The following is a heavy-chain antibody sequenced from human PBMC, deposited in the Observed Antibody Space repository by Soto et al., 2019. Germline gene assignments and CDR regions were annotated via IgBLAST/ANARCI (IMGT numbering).Heavy chain of an antibody. CDR3: AICSNYYDSSGPLYY. CDR2: IIPIFGTA. J-gene: IGHJ4*02. CDR1: GGTFSRYA. D-gene: IGHD3-22*01. Sequence: VKVSCKASGGTFSRYAISWVRQAPGQGLEWMGGIIPIFGTANYAQKFQGRVTITADESTSTAYMELSSLRSEDTAVYYCAICSNYYDSSGPLYYWGQGTLVTVSS. V-gene: IGHV1-69*13.